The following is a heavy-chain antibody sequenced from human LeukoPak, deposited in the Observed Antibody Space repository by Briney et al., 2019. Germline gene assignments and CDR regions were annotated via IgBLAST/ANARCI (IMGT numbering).Heavy chain of an antibody. J-gene: IGHJ6*03. CDR3: ARDGRFCGGCCTGQSHNYYYYYMDV. D-gene: IGHD2-8*02. Sequence: PGGSLRLSCAASGFTFSSYWMSWVRQAPGEGLEWVANIKQDGSEKYYVDSVKGRFTISRDNAKNSLYLQMNSLRAEDTAVYYCARDGRFCGGCCTGQSHNYYYYYMDVWGKGTTVTVSS. CDR1: GFTFSSYW. CDR2: IKQDGSEK. V-gene: IGHV3-7*01.